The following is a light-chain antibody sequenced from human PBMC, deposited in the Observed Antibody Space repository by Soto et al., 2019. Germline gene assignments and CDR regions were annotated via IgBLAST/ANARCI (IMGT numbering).Light chain of an antibody. CDR1: QSISTY. J-gene: IGKJ5*01. CDR3: QQSDITPVT. V-gene: IGKV1-39*01. CDR2: AAS. Sequence: DIRITLSPSSLSSSLVDGVSLTCRASQSISTYLDWYQQKPGKAPKLLIYAASSLESGVPSRFSGSGSGTGFTLTISSLQPEDFATYHCQQSDITPVTFGQGTRLEIK.